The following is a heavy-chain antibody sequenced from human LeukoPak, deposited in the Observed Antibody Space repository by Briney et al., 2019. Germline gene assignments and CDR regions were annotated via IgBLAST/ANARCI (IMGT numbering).Heavy chain of an antibody. V-gene: IGHV3-7*01. CDR3: ARDPGYSYGSYYYYYYYMDV. D-gene: IGHD5-18*01. Sequence: GGSLRLSCAASGFTVSSNYMSWVRQAPGKGLEWVANIKQDGSEKNYVGSVKGRFTIARDNAKNSLYLQMNSLRAEDTAVYYRARDPGYSYGSYYYYYYYMDVWGKGTTVTVSS. J-gene: IGHJ6*03. CDR1: GFTVSSNY. CDR2: IKQDGSEK.